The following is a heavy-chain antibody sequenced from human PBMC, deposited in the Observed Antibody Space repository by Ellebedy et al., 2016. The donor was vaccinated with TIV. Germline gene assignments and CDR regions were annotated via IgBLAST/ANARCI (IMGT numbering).Heavy chain of an antibody. V-gene: IGHV1-2*04. Sequence: ASVKVSCXASGYTFTGYYMHWVRQAPGQGLEWMGWINPNSGGTNYAQKFQGWVTMTRDTSISTAYMELSRLRSDDTAVYYCARATHPSIVVVRGDAFDIWGQGTMVTVSS. J-gene: IGHJ3*02. D-gene: IGHD3-22*01. CDR1: GYTFTGYY. CDR2: INPNSGGT. CDR3: ARATHPSIVVVRGDAFDI.